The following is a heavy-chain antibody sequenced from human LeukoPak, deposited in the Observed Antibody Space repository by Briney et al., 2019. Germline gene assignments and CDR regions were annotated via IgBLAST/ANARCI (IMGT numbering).Heavy chain of an antibody. D-gene: IGHD2-2*01. CDR3: ARYCSSTTCSDNAFDF. Sequence: SETLSLTCTVSGASVSSGSYYWSWIRQPPGRGLEWIAYIYYSGTTNYNPSLKSRVTISADTSKNQFSLKLGSVTAADTAMYYCARYCSSTTCSDNAFDFWGQGTMVTVSS. CDR2: IYYSGTT. J-gene: IGHJ3*01. CDR1: GASVSSGSYY. V-gene: IGHV4-61*01.